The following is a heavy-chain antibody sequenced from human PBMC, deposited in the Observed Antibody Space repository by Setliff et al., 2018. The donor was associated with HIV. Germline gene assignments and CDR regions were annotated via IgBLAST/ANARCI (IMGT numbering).Heavy chain of an antibody. CDR2: IKSDGSEK. Sequence: PGGSLRLSCAASGFTFSSYWMSWVRQAPGKGLEWVANIKSDGSEKYYVDSMKGRFTISRDNAKNSLYLQMNSLRAEDTAVYYCARDKGKRAVAGSAFDIWGQGTMVTVSS. J-gene: IGHJ3*02. D-gene: IGHD6-19*01. CDR1: GFTFSSYW. CDR3: ARDKGKRAVAGSAFDI. V-gene: IGHV3-7*03.